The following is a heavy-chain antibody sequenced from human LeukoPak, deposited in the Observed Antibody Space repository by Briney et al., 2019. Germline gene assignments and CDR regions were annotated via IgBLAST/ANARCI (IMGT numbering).Heavy chain of an antibody. CDR3: AKDRTVGASYWYFDL. J-gene: IGHJ2*01. D-gene: IGHD1-26*01. V-gene: IGHV3-23*01. CDR2: ISADAVDT. CDR1: GFTFSNHA. Sequence: PGGSQRLSCVASGFTFSNHAMTWVRQAPGKGLERVSAISADAVDTFYAPSVKGRFTISRDSSKNTLFLHMNTLRAEDTAIYYCAKDRTVGASYWYFDLWGRGTLVTVSS.